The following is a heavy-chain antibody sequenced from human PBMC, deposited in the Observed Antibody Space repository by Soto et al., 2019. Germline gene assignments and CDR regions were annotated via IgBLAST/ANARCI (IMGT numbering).Heavy chain of an antibody. J-gene: IGHJ6*02. V-gene: IGHV1-46*01. CDR1: GYTFTSYY. CDR3: ARDSLRGEGYYYGMDV. Sequence: ASVKVSCKASGYTFTSYYMHWVRQAPGQGLEWMGIINPSGGSTSYAQKFQGRVTMTRGTSTSTVYMELSSLRSEDTAVYYCARDSLRGEGYYYGMDVWGQGTTVTVSS. D-gene: IGHD3-10*01. CDR2: INPSGGST.